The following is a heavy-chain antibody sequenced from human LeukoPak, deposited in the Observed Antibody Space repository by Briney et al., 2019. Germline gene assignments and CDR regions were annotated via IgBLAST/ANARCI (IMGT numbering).Heavy chain of an antibody. CDR1: GGTFSRYA. D-gene: IGHD6-19*01. CDR3: ARDIAVTFKRYYFDY. J-gene: IGHJ4*02. CDR2: IIPIFGTA. Sequence: GASVKVSCKASGGTFSRYAISWVRQAPGQGLEWMGGIIPIFGTANYAQKFQGRVTITADESTSTAYMELSRLRSEDTAVYYCARDIAVTFKRYYFDYWGQGTLVTVSS. V-gene: IGHV1-69*13.